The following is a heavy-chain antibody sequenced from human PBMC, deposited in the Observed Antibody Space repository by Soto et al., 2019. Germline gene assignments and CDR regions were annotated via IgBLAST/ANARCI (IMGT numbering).Heavy chain of an antibody. CDR3: VTVLKSLGWDNDVFDI. CDR2: IDTYGSAT. D-gene: IGHD6-19*01. V-gene: IGHV3-74*01. CDR1: GFSLSGYW. Sequence: AGGFLRLSCAASGFSLSGYWMHWVRQAPGKGLVWVSRIDTYGSATKYADSVEGRFSISKDNAENTLYLQMNNLRVDDTAVYYCVTVLKSLGWDNDVFDIWGQGTMVNVSS. J-gene: IGHJ3*02.